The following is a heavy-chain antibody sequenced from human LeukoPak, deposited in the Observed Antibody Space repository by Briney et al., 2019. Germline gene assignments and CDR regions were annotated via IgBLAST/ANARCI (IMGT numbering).Heavy chain of an antibody. J-gene: IGHJ3*02. CDR1: GFTFSSYS. D-gene: IGHD1-26*01. V-gene: IGHV3-21*01. CDR3: AGGGSGDAFDI. CDR2: ISSSSSCI. Sequence: GGSLTLSCAASGFTFSSYSMNWVRQAPGKGLEWVSSISSSSSCIYYADSVKGRFTISRDNAKNSLYLQMNSLRAEDTAVYYCAGGGSGDAFDIWGQGTMVTVSS.